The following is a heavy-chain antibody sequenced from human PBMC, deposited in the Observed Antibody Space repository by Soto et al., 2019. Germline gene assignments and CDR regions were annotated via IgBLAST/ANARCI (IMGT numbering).Heavy chain of an antibody. D-gene: IGHD6-6*01. CDR1: GGSISSGGYS. CDR2: IYHSGST. CDR3: AGGIAARPLGY. Sequence: QLQLQESGSGLVKPSQTLSLTCAVSGGSISSGGYSWSWIRQPPGKGLEWIGNIYHSGSTYYNPSPNIRVTIAVDRSKNQFPLRLSSVTAADTAVYYCAGGIAARPLGYWGEGTLVTVAS. J-gene: IGHJ4*02. V-gene: IGHV4-30-2*01.